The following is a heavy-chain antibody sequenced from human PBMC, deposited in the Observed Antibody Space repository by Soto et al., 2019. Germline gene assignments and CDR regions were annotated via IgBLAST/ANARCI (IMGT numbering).Heavy chain of an antibody. CDR1: GFSFSNYA. J-gene: IGHJ6*02. CDR2: ISGGGGGT. D-gene: IGHD1-26*01. Sequence: GGSLRLSCAASGFSFSNYAMNWVRQAPGKGLEWVSGISGGGGGTYYADSVKGRFIISRDNSKNTVYLQMNSLRAEDTAVYYCARVGGGTLVYGMDVWGQGTTVTVSS. V-gene: IGHV3-23*01. CDR3: ARVGGGTLVYGMDV.